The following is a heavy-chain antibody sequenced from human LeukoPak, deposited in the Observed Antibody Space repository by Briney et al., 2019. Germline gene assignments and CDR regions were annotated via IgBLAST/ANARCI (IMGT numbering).Heavy chain of an antibody. CDR1: GYTFTDFG. CDR2: ISPYNGIT. Sequence: ASVKVSCKASGYTFTDFGLNWVRQAPGQGLEWMGWISPYNGITNYAQKLQGRVTMTTDTSTNTAYLELRSLRSDDTAIFYCARGSYVDGETGDDNTRWPYYFDHWGQGALVTVSS. CDR3: ARGSYVDGETGDDNTRWPYYFDH. V-gene: IGHV1-18*01. J-gene: IGHJ4*02. D-gene: IGHD3-10*01.